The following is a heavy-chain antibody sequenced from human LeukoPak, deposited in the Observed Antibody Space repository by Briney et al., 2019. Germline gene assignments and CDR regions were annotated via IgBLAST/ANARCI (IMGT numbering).Heavy chain of an antibody. CDR3: AHSTDYYGSGSYYPFDY. D-gene: IGHD3-10*01. CDR1: GFSLSTSGVG. CDR2: IYWDDNK. V-gene: IGHV2-5*02. Sequence: SGPTLVNPTQTLTLTCTFSGFSLSTSGVGVGWIRQPPGKALEWLALIYWDDNKRYSPSLKSRLTITKDTSKNQVVLTMTNVDPVDTATYYCAHSTDYYGSGSYYPFDYWGQGTLDTVSS. J-gene: IGHJ4*02.